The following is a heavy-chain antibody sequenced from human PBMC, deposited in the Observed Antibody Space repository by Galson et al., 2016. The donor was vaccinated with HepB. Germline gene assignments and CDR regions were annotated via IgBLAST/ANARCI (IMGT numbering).Heavy chain of an antibody. D-gene: IGHD6-19*01. CDR2: IKQGGSEK. CDR3: ARDRRGSGWYIDY. CDR1: GFTFSMYW. J-gene: IGHJ4*02. V-gene: IGHV3-7*01. Sequence: SLRLSCAASGFTFSMYWMSWVLQAPGKGLEWVANIKQGGSEKYYVESVRGRFTISRDNAKNSLYLQMNSLRAEDTAVYYCARDRRGSGWYIDYWGQSILVTVSS.